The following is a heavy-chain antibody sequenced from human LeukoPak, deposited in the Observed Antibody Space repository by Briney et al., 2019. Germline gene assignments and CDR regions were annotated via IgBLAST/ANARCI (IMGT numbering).Heavy chain of an antibody. V-gene: IGHV4-39*07. CDR3: ARGYSSTYY. Sequence: PSETLSLTCTVSGGSISSGGYYWGWIRQPPGKGLEWIGSIYYSGSTYYNPSLKSRVTISVDTSKNQFSLKLSSVTAADTAVYYCARGYSSTYYWGQGTLVTVSS. D-gene: IGHD6-13*01. CDR2: IYYSGST. CDR1: GGSISSGGYY. J-gene: IGHJ4*02.